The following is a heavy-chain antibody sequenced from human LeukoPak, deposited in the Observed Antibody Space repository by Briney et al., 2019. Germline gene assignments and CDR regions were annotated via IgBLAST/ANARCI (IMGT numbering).Heavy chain of an antibody. Sequence: GGSLRLSCAASGFTVSSNYMSWVRQAPGKGLEWVSVIYSGGSIYYADSVKGRFTISRDNSKNTLYLQMNSLRAEDTAVYYCARDGVRKRFDYWGQGTLVTISS. CDR1: GFTVSSNY. CDR2: IYSGGSI. D-gene: IGHD2-8*01. CDR3: ARDGVRKRFDY. J-gene: IGHJ4*02. V-gene: IGHV3-53*01.